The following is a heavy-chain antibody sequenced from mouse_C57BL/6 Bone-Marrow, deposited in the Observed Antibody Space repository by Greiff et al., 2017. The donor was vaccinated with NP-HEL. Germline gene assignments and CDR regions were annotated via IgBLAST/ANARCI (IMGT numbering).Heavy chain of an antibody. CDR2: IYPGSGNT. Sequence: QVQLQQPGAELVKPGASVKLSCKASGYTFTSYWMHWVKQRPGQGLEWIARIYPGSGNTYYNEKLKGKATLTAEKSSSTAYMQLSSLTSEDSAVYFCARGGGYYFDYWGQGTTLTVSS. CDR1: GYTFTSYW. J-gene: IGHJ2*01. V-gene: IGHV1-76*01. D-gene: IGHD1-1*02. CDR3: ARGGGYYFDY.